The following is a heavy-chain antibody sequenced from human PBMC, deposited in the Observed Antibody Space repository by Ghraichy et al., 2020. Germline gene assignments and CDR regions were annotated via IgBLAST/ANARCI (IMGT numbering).Heavy chain of an antibody. J-gene: IGHJ2*01. CDR1: GGSISSGGYY. CDR2: IYYSGST. CDR3: ARDNYYDSSGYYRSYWYFDL. Sequence: SETLSLTCTVSGGSISSGGYYWSWIRQHPGKGLEWIGYIYYSGSTYYNPSLKSRVTISVDTSKNQFSLKLSSVTAADTAVYYCARDNYYDSSGYYRSYWYFDLWGRGTLVTVSS. D-gene: IGHD3-22*01. V-gene: IGHV4-31*03.